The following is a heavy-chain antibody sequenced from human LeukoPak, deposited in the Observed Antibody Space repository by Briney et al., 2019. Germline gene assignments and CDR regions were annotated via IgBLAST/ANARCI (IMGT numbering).Heavy chain of an antibody. CDR2: IYYSRRT. V-gene: IGHV4-59*01. D-gene: IGHD5-12*01. CDR1: GVSISRYH. Sequence: SDTLSLTCTLSGVSISRYHWRWPPHPPGKALVGIGNIYYSRRTHHTPSLKSRVTISVDTSKNQFSLKLSSVTAADTAVYYCARERVATIEGGYFDYWGQGTLVTVSS. CDR3: ARERVATIEGGYFDY. J-gene: IGHJ4*02.